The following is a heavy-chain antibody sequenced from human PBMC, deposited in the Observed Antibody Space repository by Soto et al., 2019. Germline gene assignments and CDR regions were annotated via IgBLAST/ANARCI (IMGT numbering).Heavy chain of an antibody. J-gene: IGHJ4*02. Sequence: QVQLVQSGAEVKKPGASVKVSCKASGYTFTSYAMHWVRQAPGQRLEWMGWINAGNGNTKYSQKFQGRVTITRDTSASTDYMELSSLRSEDTAVYYCARGSGLTSFDYWGQGTLVTVSS. CDR1: GYTFTSYA. V-gene: IGHV1-3*01. CDR3: ARGSGLTSFDY. D-gene: IGHD3-10*01. CDR2: INAGNGNT.